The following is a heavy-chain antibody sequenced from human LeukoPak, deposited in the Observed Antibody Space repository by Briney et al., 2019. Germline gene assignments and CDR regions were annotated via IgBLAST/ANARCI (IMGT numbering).Heavy chain of an antibody. V-gene: IGHV4-39*01. CDR1: GVSVSSSLNY. D-gene: IGHD3-9*01. J-gene: IGHJ4*02. Sequence: SETLSLTCTVSGVSVSSSLNYWGWIRQPPGKGLEWIGNTYYTGSTYSNPTLKSRVTMSVDTSKNQFSLKLSSVTAADTAVYYCARLTKGRYFDYIFDYWGQGTLLTVSS. CDR3: ARLTKGRYFDYIFDY. CDR2: TYYTGST.